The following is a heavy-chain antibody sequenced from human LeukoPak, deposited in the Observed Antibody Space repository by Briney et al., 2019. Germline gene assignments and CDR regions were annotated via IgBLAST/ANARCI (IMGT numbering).Heavy chain of an antibody. CDR3: AKVLWFGESLNGFDI. V-gene: IGHV1-2*02. J-gene: IGHJ3*02. CDR1: GYSFIGYY. D-gene: IGHD3-10*01. CDR2: INPNSDGT. Sequence: ASVKVSCKASGYSFIGYYIHWVRQAPGRGLEWMGWINPNSDGTNYAQKFQGRVTMTRDTSISTAYMELSRLRSDDTAVYYCAKVLWFGESLNGFDIWGQGTMVTVSS.